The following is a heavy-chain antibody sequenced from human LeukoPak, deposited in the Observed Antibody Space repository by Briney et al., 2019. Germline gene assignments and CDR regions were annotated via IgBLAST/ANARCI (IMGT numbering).Heavy chain of an antibody. J-gene: IGHJ4*02. CDR2: SRSSGDAR. V-gene: IGHV3-48*03. CDR3: ARGIQYLNYFDY. Sequence: GGSLRLSCAASGFTFSSYEMNWVRQAPGKGLEWVSYSRSSGDARYYADSVKGRFTISRDKAKNSLYLQMNSLRAEDTAVYYRARGIQYLNYFDYWGQGTLVTVSS. CDR1: GFTFSSYE. D-gene: IGHD5-18*01.